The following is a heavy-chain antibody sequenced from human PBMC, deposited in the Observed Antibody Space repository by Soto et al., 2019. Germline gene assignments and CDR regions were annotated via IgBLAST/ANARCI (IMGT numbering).Heavy chain of an antibody. V-gene: IGHV3-9*02. J-gene: IGHJ6*03. CDR3: AQGKLAATIPSGCGSYRDV. CDR1: GFTSDDYA. CDR2: IAWTGGST. Sequence: EVQLVESGGDLVQPGRSLRLSCAASGFTSDDYAMHWVRQAPGKGLEWVSGIAWTGGSTGYADSVKGRFTISRDSAKNSLYLQMNSLRTEDTALYYFAQGKLAATIPSGCGSYRDVWGKGTTVTVSS. D-gene: IGHD5-12*01.